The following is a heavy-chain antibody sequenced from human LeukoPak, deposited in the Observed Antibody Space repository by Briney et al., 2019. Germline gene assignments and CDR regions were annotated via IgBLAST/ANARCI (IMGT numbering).Heavy chain of an antibody. V-gene: IGHV3-30*02. CDR2: IRYDGTNK. J-gene: IGHJ2*01. Sequence: GGSLRLSCAASGFTFSNYGMHWVRQAPGKGLEWVAFIRYDGTNKYYADSVKGRLTISRDNSKNTLYLQMNSLRAEDTAVYYCAKDGSGTGDWYFDLWGRGTLVTVSS. CDR1: GFTFSNYG. CDR3: AKDGSGTGDWYFDL. D-gene: IGHD1-1*01.